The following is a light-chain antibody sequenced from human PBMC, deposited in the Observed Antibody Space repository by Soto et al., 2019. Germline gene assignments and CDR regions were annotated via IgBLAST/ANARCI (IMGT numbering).Light chain of an antibody. CDR1: HGVRAN. J-gene: IGKJ2*01. Sequence: EIVMTQSPASLSVSPGEGVTLSCRASHGVRANLAWYQLKPGQAPRLVIYTASSRATGTPARFSASGFGTEFTLSIGSLQSEDFAVYYCQQYNVWPFTFGQGTKLEIK. CDR2: TAS. V-gene: IGKV3-15*01. CDR3: QQYNVWPFT.